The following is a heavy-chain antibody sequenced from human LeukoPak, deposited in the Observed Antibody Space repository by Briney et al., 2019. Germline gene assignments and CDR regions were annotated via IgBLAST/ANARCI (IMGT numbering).Heavy chain of an antibody. CDR1: GFTFSSYS. CDR2: ISSSSSYI. D-gene: IGHD5-12*01. J-gene: IGHJ4*02. V-gene: IGHV3-21*01. CDR3: ARDLTGHGSGYEGPSDY. Sequence: PGGSLRLSCAASGFTFSSYSMNGVRQAPGKGLEWVSAISSSSSYIYDADSVKGGFTISRHNHKNPLHLHMNSPRAEATTVYYCARDLTGHGSGYEGPSDYWGQGTLVTVSS.